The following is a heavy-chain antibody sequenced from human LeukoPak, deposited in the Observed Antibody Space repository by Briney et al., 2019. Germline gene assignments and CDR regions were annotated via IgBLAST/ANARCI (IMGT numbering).Heavy chain of an antibody. V-gene: IGHV4-39*07. CDR1: GGSISSSSYY. CDR2: IYYSGST. Sequence: NTSETLSLTCTVSGGSISSSSYYWGWIRQPPGKGLEWIGSIYYSGSTYYNPSLKSRVTISVDTSKNQFSLKLSSVTAADTAVYYCARGDYYMDVWGKGTTVTVSS. J-gene: IGHJ6*03. CDR3: ARGDYYMDV.